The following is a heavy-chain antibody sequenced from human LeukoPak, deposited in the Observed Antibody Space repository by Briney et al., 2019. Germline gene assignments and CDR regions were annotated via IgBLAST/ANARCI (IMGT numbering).Heavy chain of an antibody. J-gene: IGHJ3*02. V-gene: IGHV3-21*01. CDR3: ARDSNPYCSGGSCTAFDI. CDR2: ISSSSSYI. D-gene: IGHD2-15*01. Sequence: GLEWVSSISSSSSYIYYADSMKGRFTISRDNARNSLYLQMNSLRAEDTAMCFCARDSNPYCSGGSCTAFDIWGQGTMVTVSS.